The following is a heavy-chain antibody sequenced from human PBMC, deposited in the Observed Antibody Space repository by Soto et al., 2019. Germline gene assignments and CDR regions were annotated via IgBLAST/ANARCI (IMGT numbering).Heavy chain of an antibody. D-gene: IGHD3-3*01. CDR3: AHVPHYDFGSGNSWFYP. CDR2: IYWNDDK. Sequence: QITLKESGPTLVKPTQTLTLTGTFSGFSLSTSGVGLGWIRQPPGKALEWLALIYWNDDKRYSPSLKSRLTITKDNSQNQVVLTMTNMEPVDTATYYCAHVPHYDFGSGNSWFYPWGQGTLVTVSS. V-gene: IGHV2-5*01. J-gene: IGHJ5*02. CDR1: GFSLSTSGVG.